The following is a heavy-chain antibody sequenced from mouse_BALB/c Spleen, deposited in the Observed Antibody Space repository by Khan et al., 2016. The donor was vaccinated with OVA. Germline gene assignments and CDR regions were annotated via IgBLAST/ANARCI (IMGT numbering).Heavy chain of an antibody. V-gene: IGHV3-2*02. Sequence: EVQLQESGPGLVKPSQSLSLTCTVTGYSITSDYAWYWIRQLPGNKLEWMGYITYSGSTSYIPSLKGRISITRDTSKNPFFLQLNSVTTEDTATYYCARLFAYWGQGTLVTVSA. CDR3: ARLFAY. J-gene: IGHJ3*01. CDR1: GYSITSDYA. CDR2: ITYSGST.